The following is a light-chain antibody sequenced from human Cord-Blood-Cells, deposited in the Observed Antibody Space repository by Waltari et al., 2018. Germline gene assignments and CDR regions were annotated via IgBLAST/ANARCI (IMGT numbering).Light chain of an antibody. V-gene: IGLV2-11*01. CDR1: SSDVGGYNY. CDR2: DVS. Sequence: QSALTPPRSVSGSPGQSVTISCTGTSSDVGGYNYVSWYQHHPGKAPKLMIYDVSKRPSGVPDRFSGSKSGNTASLTISGLQAEDEADYYCCSYAGSYTYVFGTGTKVTVL. CDR3: CSYAGSYTYV. J-gene: IGLJ1*01.